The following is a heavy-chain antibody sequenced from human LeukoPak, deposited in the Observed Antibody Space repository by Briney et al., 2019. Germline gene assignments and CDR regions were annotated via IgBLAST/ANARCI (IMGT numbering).Heavy chain of an antibody. CDR2: INPSGGST. J-gene: IGHJ4*02. CDR1: GYTFTSYY. D-gene: IGHD2-2*01. Sequence: ASVKVSCKASGYTFTSYYMHWVRQAPGQGLEWMGIINPSGGSTSYAQKFQGRVTMTRDTSTSTVYMELSSLRSEDTAVYYCARGTKARYCSSTSCYSTFDYWGQGTLVTVSS. CDR3: ARGTKARYCSSTSCYSTFDY. V-gene: IGHV1-46*01.